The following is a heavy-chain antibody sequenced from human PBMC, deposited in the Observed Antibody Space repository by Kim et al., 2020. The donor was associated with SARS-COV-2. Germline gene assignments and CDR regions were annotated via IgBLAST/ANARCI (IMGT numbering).Heavy chain of an antibody. CDR3: ARVGELVVPAATDYYYYGMDV. CDR2: IIPIFGTA. D-gene: IGHD2-2*01. Sequence: SVKVSCKASGGTFSSYAISWVRQAPGQGLEWMGGIIPIFGTANYAQKFQGRVTITADESTSTAYMELSSLRSEDTAVYYCARVGELVVPAATDYYYYGMDVWGQGTTVTVSS. V-gene: IGHV1-69*13. CDR1: GGTFSSYA. J-gene: IGHJ6*02.